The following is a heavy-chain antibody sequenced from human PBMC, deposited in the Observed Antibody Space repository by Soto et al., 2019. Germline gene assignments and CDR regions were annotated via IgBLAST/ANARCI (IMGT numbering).Heavy chain of an antibody. Sequence: WGSLRLSCAASGFTFSSYAMSWVRQAPGRGLEWVSVISGSGGSTYYADSVKGRFTISRDNSKNTLYLQMNSLRAEDTAVYYCAKDKLPRYALPNWFDPWGQGTLVTVS. CDR1: GFTFSSYA. CDR2: ISGSGGST. D-gene: IGHD2-2*01. V-gene: IGHV3-23*01. J-gene: IGHJ5*02. CDR3: AKDKLPRYALPNWFDP.